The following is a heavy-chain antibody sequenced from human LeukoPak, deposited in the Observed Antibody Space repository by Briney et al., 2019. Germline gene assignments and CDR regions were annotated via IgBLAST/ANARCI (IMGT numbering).Heavy chain of an antibody. CDR3: ARDDSGGTNRFFQH. J-gene: IGHJ1*01. D-gene: IGHD4-23*01. V-gene: IGHV3-7*03. CDR2: INHNGNVN. Sequence: PGGSLRLSCAASGFTFSSYWMNWARQAPGKGLEWVASINHNGNVNYYVDSVKGRFTISRDNAKNSLYLQMSNLRAEDTAVYYCARDDSGGTNRFFQHWGQGTLVTVSS. CDR1: GFTFSSYW.